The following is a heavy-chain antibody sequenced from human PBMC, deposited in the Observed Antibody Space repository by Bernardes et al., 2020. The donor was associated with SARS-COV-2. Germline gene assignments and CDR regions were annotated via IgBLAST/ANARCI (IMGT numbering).Heavy chain of an antibody. CDR3: AREDSNYYGSGGYFDY. Sequence: GGSLRLSCAASGFTVSSNYMNWVRQAPGKGLEWVSVIYSGGSTYYADSVKGRFTISRDNSKNTLYLQMNSLRAEDTAVYYCAREDSNYYGSGGYFDYWGQGTLVTVSS. J-gene: IGHJ4*02. D-gene: IGHD3-10*01. CDR1: GFTVSSNY. V-gene: IGHV3-66*02. CDR2: IYSGGST.